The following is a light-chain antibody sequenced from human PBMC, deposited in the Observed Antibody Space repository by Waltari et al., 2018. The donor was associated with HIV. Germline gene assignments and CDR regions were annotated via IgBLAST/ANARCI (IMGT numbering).Light chain of an antibody. J-gene: IGLJ3*02. CDR2: SNN. CDR1: TSNIGTNT. CDR3: AAWDDNLNGWV. V-gene: IGLV1-44*01. Sequence: QSLLTQPPSVSGTPGQRITISCSGSTSNIGTNTVSWYQQLPGTAPKLVIHSNNHRPSGVPDRFSGSKSGTSASLAISGLQSEDEADYYCAAWDDNLNGWVFGGRTKLTVL.